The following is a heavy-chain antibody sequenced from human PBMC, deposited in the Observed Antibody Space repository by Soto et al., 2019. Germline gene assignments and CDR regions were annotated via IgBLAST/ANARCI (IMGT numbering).Heavy chain of an antibody. D-gene: IGHD5-18*01. CDR3: ARVRPGYSYGYPNWFDP. Sequence: LRLSCAASGFAFNIYEMNWVRQAPGKGLEWISYISTSGTTIYYSDSVKGRFTISRDNAKNSLYLQMNSLRAEDAAVYFCARVRPGYSYGYPNWFDPWGQGTLVTVSS. CDR2: ISTSGTTI. V-gene: IGHV3-48*03. CDR1: GFAFNIYE. J-gene: IGHJ5*02.